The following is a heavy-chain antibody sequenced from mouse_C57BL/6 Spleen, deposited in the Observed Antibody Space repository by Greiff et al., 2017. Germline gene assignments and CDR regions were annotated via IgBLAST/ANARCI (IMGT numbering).Heavy chain of an antibody. V-gene: IGHV14-4*01. J-gene: IGHJ2*01. Sequence: EVQRVESGAELVRPGASVKLSCTASGFNIKDDYMHWVKQRPEQGLEWIGWIDPENGATEYASKFQGTATITADTSSNTAYLQLSSLTSEDTAVYYCTTGYYDYFDYWGQGTTLTVSS. CDR3: TTGYYDYFDY. D-gene: IGHD2-3*01. CDR2: IDPENGAT. CDR1: GFNIKDDY.